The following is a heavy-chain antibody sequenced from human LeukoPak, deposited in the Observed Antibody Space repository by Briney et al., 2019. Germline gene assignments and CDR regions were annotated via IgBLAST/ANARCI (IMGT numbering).Heavy chain of an antibody. V-gene: IGHV1-8*01. Sequence: ASVKVSCKASGCTFTSYDINWVRQATGQGLEWMGWMNPNSGNTGYAQKFQGRVTMTRNTSISTAYMELSSLRSEDTAVYYCARGHKVAATKRYYYYYMDVWGKGTTVTVSS. CDR1: GCTFTSYD. J-gene: IGHJ6*03. CDR2: MNPNSGNT. D-gene: IGHD2-15*01. CDR3: ARGHKVAATKRYYYYYMDV.